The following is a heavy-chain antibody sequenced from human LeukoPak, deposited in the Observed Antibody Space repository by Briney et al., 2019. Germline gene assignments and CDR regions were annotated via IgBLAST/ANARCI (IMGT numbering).Heavy chain of an antibody. Sequence: GEFLKISCKASEYYFRLFWIGWVRQLPGKGPEWIGIIYPSDSATKYSPSFQGQGTISAAQSTSTAYLQWTRLEATDTAMYYCVRLGNGYNPSLSYFDSWGQGILVTVSS. D-gene: IGHD5-24*01. CDR1: EYYFRLFW. V-gene: IGHV5-51*01. CDR3: VRLGNGYNPSLSYFDS. CDR2: IYPSDSAT. J-gene: IGHJ4*02.